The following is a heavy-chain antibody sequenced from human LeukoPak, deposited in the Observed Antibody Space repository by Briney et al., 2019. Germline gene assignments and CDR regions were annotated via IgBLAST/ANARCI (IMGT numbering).Heavy chain of an antibody. J-gene: IGHJ4*02. CDR1: GFTFSSYA. Sequence: PGGSLRLSCAASGFTFSSYAMHWVRQAPGKGLKWVTVISYDGSNKYYADSVKGRFTISRDNSKNTLYLQMNSLRAEDTAVYYCARPLTVVTHTTDYWGQGTLVTVSS. V-gene: IGHV3-30-3*01. D-gene: IGHD2-21*02. CDR2: ISYDGSNK. CDR3: ARPLTVVTHTTDY.